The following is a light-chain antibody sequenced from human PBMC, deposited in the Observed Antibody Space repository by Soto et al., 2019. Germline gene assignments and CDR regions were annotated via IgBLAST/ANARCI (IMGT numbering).Light chain of an antibody. CDR3: QQYNNWPQWK. CDR1: QSVSSN. Sequence: EIVMTPSPTTLSVSPVERATLSFSASQSVSSNLAWYQQKPGQAPRLLIYGASTRATGIPARFSGSVSGTEFTLTISSLQSEDFAVYYCQQYNNWPQWKCGQGTKGDIK. CDR2: GAS. J-gene: IGKJ1*01. V-gene: IGKV3D-15*01.